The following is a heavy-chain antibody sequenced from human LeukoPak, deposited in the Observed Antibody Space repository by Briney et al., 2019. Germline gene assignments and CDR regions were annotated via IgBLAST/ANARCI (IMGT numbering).Heavy chain of an antibody. J-gene: IGHJ5*02. CDR3: ARVPRRGDQFDP. CDR1: GGTFSYFA. D-gene: IGHD3-10*01. Sequence: ASVKVSCKATGGTFSYFAISWVRQAPGQGLEWMGGIIPVFGTTDYPHKFQGRVTMTRSPSITTAYMELTSLTYEDTAVYYCARVPRRGDQFDPWGQGTLVTVSS. V-gene: IGHV1-69*05. CDR2: IIPVFGTT.